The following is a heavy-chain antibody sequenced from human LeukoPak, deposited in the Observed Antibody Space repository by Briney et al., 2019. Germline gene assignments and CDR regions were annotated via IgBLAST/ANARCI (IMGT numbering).Heavy chain of an antibody. CDR1: GFTFSSYA. J-gene: IGHJ4*02. D-gene: IGHD5-12*01. Sequence: GGSLRLSCAAAGFTFSSYAMSWVRQAPGKGLEWVSAISGSGGSTYYADSVKGRFTISRDNSKNTLYLQMNSLRAEDTAVYYCAKAPSGYDWSPFDYWGQGTLVTVSS. V-gene: IGHV3-23*01. CDR2: ISGSGGST. CDR3: AKAPSGYDWSPFDY.